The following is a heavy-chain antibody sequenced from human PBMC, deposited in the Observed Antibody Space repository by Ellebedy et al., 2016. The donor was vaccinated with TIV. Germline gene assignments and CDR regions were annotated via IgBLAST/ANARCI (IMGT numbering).Heavy chain of an antibody. Sequence: GESLKISCAASGFTVGASCMSWVRQAPGKGLEWVSIIYSDGNTNYTDSVMGRFIISRDTPKNTLYLQMDSLRAEDTAVYYCARDPGGGGDYGDNWFDPWGQGTLVTVSS. CDR1: GFTVGASC. CDR2: IYSDGNT. V-gene: IGHV3-66*01. D-gene: IGHD4-17*01. CDR3: ARDPGGGGDYGDNWFDP. J-gene: IGHJ5*02.